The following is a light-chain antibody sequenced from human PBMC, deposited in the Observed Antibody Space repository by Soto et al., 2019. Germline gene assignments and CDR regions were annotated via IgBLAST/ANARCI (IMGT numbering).Light chain of an antibody. V-gene: IGKV1-5*03. J-gene: IGKJ4*01. CDR2: KAS. CDR1: QTINRW. Sequence: DIQMTQSPSTLSASVGDRVTLTCRASQTINRWLAWYQQRPGKAPKLLILKASTLEGGVPSRFSGSASGTEFTLTISSLQPDDFATYYCLQYNSYPLTFGGGTKVELK. CDR3: LQYNSYPLT.